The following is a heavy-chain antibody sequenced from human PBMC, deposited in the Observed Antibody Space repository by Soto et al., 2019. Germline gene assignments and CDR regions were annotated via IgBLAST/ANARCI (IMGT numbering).Heavy chain of an antibody. J-gene: IGHJ5*02. CDR2: IYYSGST. CDR1: GCAISSYY. V-gene: IGHV4-59*01. Sequence: SEALSLTCNDSGCAISSYYWSGIRQPPGKGLEWIGYIYYSGSTNYNPSLKSRVTISVDTSKNQFSLKLSSVTAADTAVYYCARELFGRSVWFDPWGQGTLVTVS. CDR3: ARELFGRSVWFDP. D-gene: IGHD3-10*01.